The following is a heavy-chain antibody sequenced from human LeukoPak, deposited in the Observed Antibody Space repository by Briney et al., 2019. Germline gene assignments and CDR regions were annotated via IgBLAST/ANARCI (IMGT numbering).Heavy chain of an antibody. V-gene: IGHV1-18*01. Sequence: ASVKVSCKASGYTFTSYGISWVRQAPRQGLEWVGWISAYNGNTNYAEKVQGRVTMTTDTSTNTASMELRSLRCNETAVYDLATEPPNYGGQGTLVPVSS. CDR2: ISAYNGNT. CDR1: GYTFTSYG. CDR3: ATEPPNY. J-gene: IGHJ4*02.